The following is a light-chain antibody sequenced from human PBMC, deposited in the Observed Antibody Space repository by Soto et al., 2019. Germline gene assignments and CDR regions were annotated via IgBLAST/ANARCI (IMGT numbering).Light chain of an antibody. J-gene: IGLJ1*01. V-gene: IGLV2-14*03. CDR3: NSFTTSSTQV. CDR2: DVT. CDR1: DRDVGAYNY. Sequence: QSALTHPASVSGSPGQSITISCNVTDRDVGAYNYVSWYQQHPGRVPKLIIYDVTYRPSGVSSRFSGSKSGTTASLTISGLQADDEADYYCNSFTTSSTQVFGTGTKVTVL.